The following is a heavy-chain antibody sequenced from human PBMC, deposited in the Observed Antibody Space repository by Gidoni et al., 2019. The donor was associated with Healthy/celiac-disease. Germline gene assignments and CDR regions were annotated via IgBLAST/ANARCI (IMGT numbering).Heavy chain of an antibody. J-gene: IGHJ4*02. CDR3: ASELWLADY. V-gene: IGHV1-2*02. CDR2: NNPNSSGT. Sequence: QAQLVLSGAEVKKPGASVKVSFKASGYPITGYYMHWVRQAPGQGLEWMGWNNPNSSGTNYEQEFQGRVTMTRDTSISTAYMELSRLRSDVTAVYDCASELWLADYWGQGTLVTVSS. CDR1: GYPITGYY. D-gene: IGHD6-19*01.